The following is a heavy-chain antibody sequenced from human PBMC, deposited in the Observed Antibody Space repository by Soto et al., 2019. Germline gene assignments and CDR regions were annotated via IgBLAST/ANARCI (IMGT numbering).Heavy chain of an antibody. Sequence: ASVKVSCKASGYTFTGYYMHWVRQAPGQGLEWMGWINPNSGGTNYAQKFQGWVTMTRDTSISTAYMELSRLRSDDTAVYYCARERIAARPAYYYGMDVWGQGTTVTVSS. J-gene: IGHJ6*02. CDR2: INPNSGGT. V-gene: IGHV1-2*04. D-gene: IGHD6-6*01. CDR3: ARERIAARPAYYYGMDV. CDR1: GYTFTGYY.